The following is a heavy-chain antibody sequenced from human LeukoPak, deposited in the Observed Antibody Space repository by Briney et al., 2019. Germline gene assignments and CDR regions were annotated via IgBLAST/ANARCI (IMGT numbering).Heavy chain of an antibody. J-gene: IGHJ4*02. D-gene: IGHD6-19*01. V-gene: IGHV3-74*01. CDR3: ARAQWLGYFDY. CDR1: GVAFSSYW. Sequence: GXSLRLSCAASGVAFSSYWMHWVRQAPGKGLVWVSRINSYATSTSYALSVKGRFTISRDNSKNTLYLQMNSLRAEDTAVYYCARAQWLGYFDYWGQGTLVTVSS. CDR2: INSYATST.